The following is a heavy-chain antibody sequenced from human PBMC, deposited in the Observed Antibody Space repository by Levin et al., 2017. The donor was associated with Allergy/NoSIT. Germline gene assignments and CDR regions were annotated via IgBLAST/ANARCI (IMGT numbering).Heavy chain of an antibody. CDR1: GFTFDDYT. V-gene: IGHV3-43*01. J-gene: IGHJ6*02. CDR3: AKGPSAVAGYGMDV. CDR2: IRWDGGST. D-gene: IGHD6-19*01. Sequence: GESLKISCAASGFTFDDYTMHWVRQAPGKGLEWVSLIRWDGGSTYYADSVKGRFTISRDNSKNSLYLQMNSLRTEDTALYYCAKGPSAVAGYGMDVWGQGTTVTVSS.